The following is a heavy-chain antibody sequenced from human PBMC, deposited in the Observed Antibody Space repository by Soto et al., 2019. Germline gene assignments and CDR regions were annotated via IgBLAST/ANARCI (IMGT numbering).Heavy chain of an antibody. Sequence: EVQLVPSGAEMKKPGESLKISCKGSGFSFISNWVGWVRQRPGKGLEWMGLIYPEDSDTRYSPSFQGQVIISADKSSTTTYLQWNSLKASDTAIYYCLSREGYTSDTIREYWGQGTLVTVSS. CDR1: GFSFISNW. CDR2: IYPEDSDT. V-gene: IGHV5-51*01. CDR3: LSREGYTSDTIREY. D-gene: IGHD6-25*01. J-gene: IGHJ4*02.